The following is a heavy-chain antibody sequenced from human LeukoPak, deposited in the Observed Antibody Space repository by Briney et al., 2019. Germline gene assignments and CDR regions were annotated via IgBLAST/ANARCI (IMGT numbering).Heavy chain of an antibody. CDR1: GFTFSSYS. D-gene: IGHD3-10*01. CDR3: AKDAAAPGSGGDFFDY. CDR2: ISSSSSYI. Sequence: PGGSLRLSCAASGFTFSSYSMNWVRQAPGKGLEWVSSISSSSSYIYYADSVKGRFTISRDNAKNSLYLQMNSLRAEDTAVYYCAKDAAAPGSGGDFFDYWGQGTLVTVSS. V-gene: IGHV3-21*04. J-gene: IGHJ4*02.